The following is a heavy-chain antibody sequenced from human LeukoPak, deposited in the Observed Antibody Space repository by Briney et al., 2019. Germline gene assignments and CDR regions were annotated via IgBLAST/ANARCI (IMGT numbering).Heavy chain of an antibody. D-gene: IGHD1-14*01. CDR2: IKEDGSAQ. CDR3: ATSSIAPGNH. J-gene: IGHJ4*02. Sequence: EAGGSLRLSCAASGFTFNSYWMSWVRQAPGKGLEWVANIKEDGSAQYYVDSVKGRFTISRDNAQNSLNLQMNSLRAEDTAVYYCATSSIAPGNHWGQGTLVTVSS. V-gene: IGHV3-7*01. CDR1: GFTFNSYW.